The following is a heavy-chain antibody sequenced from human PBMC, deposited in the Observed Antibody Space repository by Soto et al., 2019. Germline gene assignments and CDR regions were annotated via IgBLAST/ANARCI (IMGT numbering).Heavy chain of an antibody. CDR2: ILFDGRNK. J-gene: IGHJ6*02. V-gene: IGHV3-30*03. Sequence: HPGGSLRLSCAASGFTFSGYGMHWVSQAPGKGLEWVASILFDGRNKYYADSVKGRFTISRDNSKSTLYLQVNSLRAEDTAVYYCARANLGVIFTSGMDVWGQGTTVTVSS. CDR1: GFTFSGYG. D-gene: IGHD3-3*01. CDR3: ARANLGVIFTSGMDV.